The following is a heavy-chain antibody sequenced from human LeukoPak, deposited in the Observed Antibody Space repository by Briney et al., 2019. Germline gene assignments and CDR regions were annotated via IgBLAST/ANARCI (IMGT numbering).Heavy chain of an antibody. V-gene: IGHV3-7*01. CDR3: ARDTGYFDY. CDR2: IKQDGSEK. Sequence: GGSLRLSCAASGFTFSNYWMTWVRQAPGKGLEWVANIKQDGSEKYYVDSVKGRFTISRDNAKNSLYLQMNSLRAEDTAVYYCARDTGYFDYWGQGTLVTVSS. J-gene: IGHJ4*02. CDR1: GFTFSNYW.